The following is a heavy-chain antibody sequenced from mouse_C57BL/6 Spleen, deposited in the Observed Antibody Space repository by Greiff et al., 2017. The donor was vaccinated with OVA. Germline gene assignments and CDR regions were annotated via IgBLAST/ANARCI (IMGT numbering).Heavy chain of an antibody. Sequence: VQVVESGPGLVQPSQSLSITCTVSGFSLTSYGVHWVRQSPGKGLEWLGVIWSGGSTDYNAAFISRLSISKDNSKSQVFFKMNSLQADDTAIYYCARKGDYDGYYYAMDYWGQGTSVTVSS. CDR2: IWSGGST. CDR3: ARKGDYDGYYYAMDY. V-gene: IGHV2-2*01. J-gene: IGHJ4*01. CDR1: GFSLTSYG. D-gene: IGHD2-4*01.